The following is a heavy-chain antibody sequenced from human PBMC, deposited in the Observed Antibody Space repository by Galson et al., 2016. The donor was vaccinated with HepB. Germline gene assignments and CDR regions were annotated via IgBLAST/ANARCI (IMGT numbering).Heavy chain of an antibody. CDR1: GFTFSSYG. Sequence: SLRLSCAASGFTFSSYGMHWVRQAPGKGLEWAAVIWNDGSNKYYADSVKGRFTISRDNSKNTLYLQMNSLRAEDTAVYHCAREGEQFGGPIDYWGQGTLVTVSS. D-gene: IGHD3-10*01. J-gene: IGHJ4*02. V-gene: IGHV3-33*01. CDR3: AREGEQFGGPIDY. CDR2: IWNDGSNK.